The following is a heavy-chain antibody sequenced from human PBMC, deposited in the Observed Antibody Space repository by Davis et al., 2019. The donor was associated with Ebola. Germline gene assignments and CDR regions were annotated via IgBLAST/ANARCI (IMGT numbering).Heavy chain of an antibody. CDR1: GITFSRYA. J-gene: IGHJ4*02. D-gene: IGHD3-9*01. Sequence: GESLKISCAVSGITFSRYAMHWVRQAPGKGLEWVSYISGSATSTFYADSVKGRFTISRDNARDSLYLQMDGLRVEDTAIYYCARDAFSLSRYDTEDHWGQGTLVTVSS. V-gene: IGHV3-48*03. CDR3: ARDAFSLSRYDTEDH. CDR2: ISGSATST.